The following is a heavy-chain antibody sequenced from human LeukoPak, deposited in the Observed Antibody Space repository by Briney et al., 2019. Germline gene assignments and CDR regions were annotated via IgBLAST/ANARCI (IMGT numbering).Heavy chain of an antibody. CDR2: ISAYNGNT. D-gene: IGHD2-2*01. CDR1: GYTFTSYG. CDR3: ARVPYCSSTSCYGILDY. J-gene: IGHJ4*02. V-gene: IGHV1-18*01. Sequence: ASVKVSCKASGYTFTSYGISWARQAPGQGLEWMGWISAYNGNTNYAQKLQGRVTMTTDTSTSTAYMELRSLRSDDTAVYYCARVPYCSSTSCYGILDYWGQGTLVTVSS.